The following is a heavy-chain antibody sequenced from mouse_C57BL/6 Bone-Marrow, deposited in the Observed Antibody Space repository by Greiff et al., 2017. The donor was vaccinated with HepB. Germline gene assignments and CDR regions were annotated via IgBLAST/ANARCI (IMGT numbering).Heavy chain of an antibody. CDR3: ASSVFYYGNYRVLCSFPI. V-gene: IGHV1-39*01. Sequence: VQLQQSGPELVKPGASVKISCKASGYSFTDYNMYWVKQSNGKSLEWIGVINPNYGTTSYNQKFKGKATLTVDQYSSTAYMQLNSLTSEDSAVYYCASSVFYYGNYRVLCSFPIWGTSATVPASS. CDR1: GYSFTDYN. D-gene: IGHD2-1*01. CDR2: INPNYGTT. J-gene: IGHJ1*03.